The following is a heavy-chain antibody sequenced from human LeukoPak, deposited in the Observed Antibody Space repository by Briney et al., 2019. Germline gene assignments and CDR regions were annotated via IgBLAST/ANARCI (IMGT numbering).Heavy chain of an antibody. D-gene: IGHD3-3*01. CDR1: GFTFSSYA. J-gene: IGHJ4*02. V-gene: IGHV3-23*01. Sequence: SGGSLRLSCAASGFTFSSYAMSWVRQAPGKGLEWVSAISGSGGSTYYADSVKGRFTISRDNSKNTLYLQMNSLRAEDTAVYYCAKDYDFWSGYYIPLDYWGQGTLVTVSS. CDR2: ISGSGGST. CDR3: AKDYDFWSGYYIPLDY.